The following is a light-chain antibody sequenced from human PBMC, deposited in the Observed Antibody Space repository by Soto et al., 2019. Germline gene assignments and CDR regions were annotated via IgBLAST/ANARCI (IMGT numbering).Light chain of an antibody. J-gene: IGKJ5*01. CDR1: QSISSW. Sequence: DIQMTQSPSTPSASVGDRVTITCRASQSISSWLAWYQQKPGKAPKLLIYDASSLESGVPSRFSGSGSGTEFTLTISSLQPDDFATYYCQQYNSYPITFGQGTRREIK. CDR2: DAS. V-gene: IGKV1-5*01. CDR3: QQYNSYPIT.